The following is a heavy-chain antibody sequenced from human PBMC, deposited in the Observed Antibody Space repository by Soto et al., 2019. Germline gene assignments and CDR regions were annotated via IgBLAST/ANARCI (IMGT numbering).Heavy chain of an antibody. CDR3: ARHDAGIRFLERLFEGYFDY. J-gene: IGHJ4*02. Sequence: SETLSLTCTVSGGSISSSSYYWGWTRQPPGKGLEWIGSIYYSGSTYYNPSLKSRVTISVDTSKNQFSLKLSSVTAADTAVYYCARHDAGIRFLERLFEGYFDYWGQGTLVTVSS. CDR1: GGSISSSSYY. D-gene: IGHD3-3*01. CDR2: IYYSGST. V-gene: IGHV4-39*01.